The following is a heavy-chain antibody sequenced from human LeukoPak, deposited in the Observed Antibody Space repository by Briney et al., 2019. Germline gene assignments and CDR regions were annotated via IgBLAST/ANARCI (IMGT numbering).Heavy chain of an antibody. J-gene: IGHJ4*02. Sequence: GGSLRLSCAASGFTFSDFYMFWIRQAPGKGLEWVSYISASGNTMYYGDSVKGRFTISRDNAKNSLYLQMNSLRAEDTAVYYCARDGSGSYDQWGQGTLVTVS. CDR2: ISASGNTM. V-gene: IGHV3-11*01. CDR1: GFTFSDFY. D-gene: IGHD3-10*01. CDR3: ARDGSGSYDQ.